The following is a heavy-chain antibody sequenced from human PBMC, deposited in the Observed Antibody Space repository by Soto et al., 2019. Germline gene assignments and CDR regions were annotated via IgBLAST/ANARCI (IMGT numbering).Heavy chain of an antibody. J-gene: IGHJ5*02. CDR3: ARDLSTILGVVPLSNWFDP. Sequence: ASVKVSCKASGYTFTSYGISWVRQAPGQVLEWMGWISAYNGNTNYAQKLQRRVTRTTDTSTSTAYMEPSRLRSDDTAVYYSARDLSTILGVVPLSNWFDPWGQGTLVTVSS. V-gene: IGHV1-18*04. D-gene: IGHD3-3*01. CDR1: GYTFTSYG. CDR2: ISAYNGNT.